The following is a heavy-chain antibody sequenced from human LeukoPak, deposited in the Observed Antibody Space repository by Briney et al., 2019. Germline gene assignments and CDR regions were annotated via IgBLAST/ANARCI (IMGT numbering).Heavy chain of an antibody. Sequence: AGSLTLTCTASGFTVSNNFMSWVRQAPGQGLEWVSLISGGGGTYYAASLKGRFTISRGNSENSLYLQMNSLRAEDTAAYYCARVEGATRAFHIWGQGTLVTVSS. J-gene: IGHJ3*02. CDR2: ISGGGGT. CDR3: ARVEGATRAFHI. V-gene: IGHV3-66*01. CDR1: GFTVSNNF.